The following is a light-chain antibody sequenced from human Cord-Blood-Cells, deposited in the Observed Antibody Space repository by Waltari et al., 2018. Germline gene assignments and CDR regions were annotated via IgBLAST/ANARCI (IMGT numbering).Light chain of an antibody. J-gene: IGKJ2*03. CDR2: DAT. V-gene: IGKV3-11*01. Sequence: DIVLTQSPATLSSPPGESATLSCRASQSVSSYLAWYQQKPGQAPRLLIYDATNRATGIPARFSGSGSGTDFTLTIRSLEPEDFEVYYCQQRSNWPRSFGQGTKLEI. CDR1: QSVSSY. CDR3: QQRSNWPRS.